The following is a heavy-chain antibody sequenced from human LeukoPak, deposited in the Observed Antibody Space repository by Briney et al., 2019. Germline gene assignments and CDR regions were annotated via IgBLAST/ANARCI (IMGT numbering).Heavy chain of an antibody. V-gene: IGHV1-18*01. CDR2: ISAYNGNT. CDR1: GYTFTSYG. J-gene: IGHJ4*02. D-gene: IGHD1-14*01. CDR3: ARIAYNLDYGDY. Sequence: ASVKVSCKASGYTFTSYGISWVRQAPGQGLEWMGWISAYNGNTNYAQKLQGRDTMTTYTSMSTAYMELRSLRSDDTAVYYCARIAYNLDYGDYWGQGTLVTVSS.